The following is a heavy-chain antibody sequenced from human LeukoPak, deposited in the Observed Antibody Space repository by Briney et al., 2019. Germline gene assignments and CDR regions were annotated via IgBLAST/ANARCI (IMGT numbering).Heavy chain of an antibody. D-gene: IGHD3-9*01. Sequence: SVTVSCKASGYTFTSYGISWVRQAPGQGLEWMGGIIPIFGTANYAQKFQGRVTITADESTSTAYMELSSLRSEDTAVYYCARARYTEGGDAFDIWGQGTMVTVSS. CDR1: GYTFTSYG. CDR2: IIPIFGTA. CDR3: ARARYTEGGDAFDI. J-gene: IGHJ3*02. V-gene: IGHV1-69*13.